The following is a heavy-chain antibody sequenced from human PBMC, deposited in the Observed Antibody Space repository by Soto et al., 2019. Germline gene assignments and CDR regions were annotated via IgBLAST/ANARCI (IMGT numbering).Heavy chain of an antibody. Sequence: TLSPTCTVSGGSVSSGAYYWSWSRQHPGEALEWIGYTYYSGNTYYNPSLKSRVMISVDTSKNQFSLRLSSVTAADTAVYYCARVGISSSDAFDIWGHGTMVTVSS. CDR3: ARVGISSSDAFDI. V-gene: IGHV4-31*03. J-gene: IGHJ3*02. CDR1: GGSVSSGAYY. CDR2: TYYSGNT. D-gene: IGHD6-6*01.